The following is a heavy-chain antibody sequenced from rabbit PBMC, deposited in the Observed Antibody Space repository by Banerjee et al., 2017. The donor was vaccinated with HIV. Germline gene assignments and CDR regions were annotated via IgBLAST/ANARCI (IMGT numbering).Heavy chain of an antibody. CDR3: ATRYSGSGLDALDP. CDR2: IYTANGGT. Sequence: QLLEESGGDLVRPGASLTLTCTASGFSFSSNYYMCWVRQAPGKGLEWIGCIYTANGGTWYASWAKGRFTISKTSSTTVTLQMTSLTAADTATYFCATRYSGSGLDALDPWGPGTLVTVS. V-gene: IGHV1S40*01. J-gene: IGHJ2*01. CDR1: GFSFSSNYY. D-gene: IGHD1-1*01.